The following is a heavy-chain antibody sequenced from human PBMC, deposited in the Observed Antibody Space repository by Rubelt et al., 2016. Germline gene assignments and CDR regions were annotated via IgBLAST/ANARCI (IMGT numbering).Heavy chain of an antibody. D-gene: IGHD3-22*01. CDR2: FDPEDGET. V-gene: IGHV1-24*01. Sequence: QVQLVQSGAEVKKPGASVKVSCKVSGYTLTELSMHWVRQAPGKGLEWMGGFDPEDGETIYAQKFQGRVTMTEDTSTDTAYMELSSLRSEDTAAYYCARGYYDSSGYLDAFDIWGQGTMVTVSS. J-gene: IGHJ3*02. CDR1: GYTLTELS. CDR3: ARGYYDSSGYLDAFDI.